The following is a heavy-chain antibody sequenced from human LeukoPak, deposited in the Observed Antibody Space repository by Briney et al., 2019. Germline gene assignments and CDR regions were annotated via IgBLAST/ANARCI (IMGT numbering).Heavy chain of an antibody. Sequence: GRSLRLSCAASGFTFSSYWMSWVRQAPGKGLEWVANIKQDGSEKYYVDSVKGRFTISRDNAKNSLYLQMNSLRAEDTAVYYCARARIPPVIAARPGIDYWGQGTLVTVSS. V-gene: IGHV3-7*01. J-gene: IGHJ4*02. CDR3: ARARIPPVIAARPGIDY. D-gene: IGHD6-6*01. CDR1: GFTFSSYW. CDR2: IKQDGSEK.